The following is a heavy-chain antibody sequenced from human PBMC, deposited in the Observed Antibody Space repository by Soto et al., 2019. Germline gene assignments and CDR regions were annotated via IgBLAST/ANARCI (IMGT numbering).Heavy chain of an antibody. J-gene: IGHJ4*02. V-gene: IGHV3-23*01. Sequence: EVQLLESGGGIVQPGGPLRLSCVASGFTFSNYDMGWVRQAPGKGLDWVSTISGSGDRTYYADSVKGRFTISRDNSRNTVYLQMNSLRVEDTAVYYCANRNYYAKSGYTFPYFDFWGQGNLVTVSS. CDR3: ANRNYYAKSGYTFPYFDF. CDR2: ISGSGDRT. D-gene: IGHD3-22*01. CDR1: GFTFSNYD.